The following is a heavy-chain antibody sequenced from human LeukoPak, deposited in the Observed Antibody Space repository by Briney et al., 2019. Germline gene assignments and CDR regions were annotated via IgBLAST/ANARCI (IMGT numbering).Heavy chain of an antibody. Sequence: SETLSLTCTVSGGSIRSDSDYWGWIRQPPGKGLEWIGRTYYSGDTYYNPSLKSRVTISVDTSKNHFSLKLSSVTAADTAVYYCARTSSTHSPKGAFEIWGQGTMVTVSS. V-gene: IGHV4-39*02. CDR3: ARTSSTHSPKGAFEI. J-gene: IGHJ3*02. D-gene: IGHD2-2*01. CDR2: TYYSGDT. CDR1: GGSIRSDSDY.